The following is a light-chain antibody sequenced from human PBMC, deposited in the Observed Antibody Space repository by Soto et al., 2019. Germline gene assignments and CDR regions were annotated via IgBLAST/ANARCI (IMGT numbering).Light chain of an antibody. V-gene: IGLV1-44*01. CDR3: ATWDDSLNVNWV. Sequence: QSVLTQPPSASGTPGQRVTISCSGSSSNIGSNTVNWYQQLPGTAPKLLICSDNQRASGVPDRFSGSKSGTSASLAISGLQSEDEADYYCATWDDSLNVNWVFGGGTKLTVL. CDR1: SSNIGSNT. J-gene: IGLJ3*02. CDR2: SDN.